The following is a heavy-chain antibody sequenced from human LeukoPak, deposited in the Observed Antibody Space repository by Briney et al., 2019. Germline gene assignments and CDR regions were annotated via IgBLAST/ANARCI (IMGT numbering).Heavy chain of an antibody. Sequence: PGGSLRLSCAASGFTFTNYAMSWVRQAPGKGLEWVSGMSGRGVSTYYADSVKGRFTISSDNSKNTLYLQMNSLRAEDTAVYYCARDLRYSYAKRGSWFDPWGQGTLVTVSS. D-gene: IGHD5-18*01. CDR1: GFTFTNYA. J-gene: IGHJ5*02. CDR2: MSGRGVST. CDR3: ARDLRYSYAKRGSWFDP. V-gene: IGHV3-23*01.